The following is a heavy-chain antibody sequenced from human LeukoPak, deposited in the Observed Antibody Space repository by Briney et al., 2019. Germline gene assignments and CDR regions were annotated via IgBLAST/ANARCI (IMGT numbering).Heavy chain of an antibody. V-gene: IGHV3-48*03. Sequence: PGGSLRLSCAASGFTLSNYEMNWVRQAPVKGLEWLSYISDSGSTIYYADSVKGRFTISRDNAKNSLFLQMNSLRAEDTAVYYCARYCSGGSCYSAFDYCGQGTLVTVSS. CDR3: ARYCSGGSCYSAFDY. D-gene: IGHD2-15*01. CDR2: ISDSGSTI. J-gene: IGHJ4*02. CDR1: GFTLSNYE.